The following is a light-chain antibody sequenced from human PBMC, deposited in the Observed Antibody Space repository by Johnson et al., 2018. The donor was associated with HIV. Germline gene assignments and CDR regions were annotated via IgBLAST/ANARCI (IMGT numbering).Light chain of an antibody. J-gene: IGLJ1*01. CDR3: GTWDNSWRAGV. Sequence: QPVLTQPPSVSAAPGQTVTISCSGSSSNVGSSFVSWYRQVPGTAPKLLIYDNNKRPSGIPGRFSGSKSGTSATLDITGLQTGDEADYCCGTWDNSWRAGVFGTGTKFTVL. V-gene: IGLV1-51*01. CDR1: SSNVGSSF. CDR2: DNN.